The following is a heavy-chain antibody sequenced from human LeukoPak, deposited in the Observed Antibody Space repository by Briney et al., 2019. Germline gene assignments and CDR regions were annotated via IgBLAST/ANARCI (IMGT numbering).Heavy chain of an antibody. Sequence: GGSLRLSCAASGFIISNYAMSWVRQAPGKGLEWVSGMSGSGVGTHYSDSVKGRFTISRDNSKNTVYLQMNSLRVDDTAVYYCEKSRPAVARRDGDRIYHFDAWGQGTLVTVSS. CDR2: MSGSGVGT. CDR1: GFIISNYA. J-gene: IGHJ4*02. V-gene: IGHV3-23*01. CDR3: EKSRPAVARRDGDRIYHFDA. D-gene: IGHD5-24*01.